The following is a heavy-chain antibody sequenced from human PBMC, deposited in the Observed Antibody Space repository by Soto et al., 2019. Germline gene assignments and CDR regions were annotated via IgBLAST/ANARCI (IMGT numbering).Heavy chain of an antibody. CDR3: RTPFISMTDAYKRDIDF. CDR1: GFTFSSYS. D-gene: IGHD1-1*01. CDR2: ISGSGGST. Sequence: GGSLRLSCAASGFTFSSYSMSWVRQAPGKGLEWVSAISGSGGSTYYADSVKGRFTISRDTSKNTLYLQMNSMRAEDTAEYYCRTPFISMTDAYKRDIDFWGQGTLVTVS. J-gene: IGHJ4*02. V-gene: IGHV3-23*01.